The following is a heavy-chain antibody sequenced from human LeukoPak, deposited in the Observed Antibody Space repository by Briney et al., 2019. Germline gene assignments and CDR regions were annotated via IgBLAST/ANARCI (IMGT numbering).Heavy chain of an antibody. V-gene: IGHV1-69*05. Sequence: SVKVSCKASGTTFSRSAISWVRQAPGQGLEWMGGVIPVLGTTNYAQKFQDRVSITTDESTSTAYMEVSSLRSVDTAVYYCARDDGSATLGFDSWGQGTLVTVSS. CDR2: VIPVLGTT. CDR3: ARDDGSATLGFDS. J-gene: IGHJ4*02. CDR1: GTTFSRSA. D-gene: IGHD1-26*01.